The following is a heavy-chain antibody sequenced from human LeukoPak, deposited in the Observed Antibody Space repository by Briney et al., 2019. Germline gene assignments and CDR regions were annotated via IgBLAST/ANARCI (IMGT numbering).Heavy chain of an antibody. J-gene: IGHJ3*02. V-gene: IGHV3-23*01. CDR3: AKATEWLGAFDI. CDR2: ISGSGGST. CDR1: GFTFSRYA. Sequence: GGSLRLSCAASGFTFSRYAMSWVRQAPGKGLEWVSVISGSGGSTYYADSVKGRFTISRDNSKNTLYLQMNRLRVEDTAVYYCAKATEWLGAFDIWGQGTMVTVSS. D-gene: IGHD3-3*01.